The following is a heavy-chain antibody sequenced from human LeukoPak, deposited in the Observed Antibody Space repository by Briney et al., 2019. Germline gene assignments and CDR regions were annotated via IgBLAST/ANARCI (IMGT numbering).Heavy chain of an antibody. V-gene: IGHV4-34*01. J-gene: IGHJ4*02. CDR3: QQLFYDSSGYPFDY. CDR2: INHSGST. D-gene: IGHD3-22*01. CDR1: GGSFSGYY. Sequence: PSETLSLTCAVYGGSFSGYYWSWIRQPPGKGLEWIGEINHSGSTNYNPSLKSRVTISVDTSKNQFSLKLSSVTAADTAVYYCQQLFYDSSGYPFDYWGQGTLVTVSS.